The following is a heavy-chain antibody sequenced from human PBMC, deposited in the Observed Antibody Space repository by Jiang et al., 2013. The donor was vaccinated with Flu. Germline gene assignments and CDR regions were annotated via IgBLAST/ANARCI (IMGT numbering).Heavy chain of an antibody. Sequence: LLKPSETLSLTCGVSGYSISSGYYWGWIRQPPGKGLEWIGSIYQSGSTYYNPSLKSRLTISVDTSKNQFSLRLNSVTAADTAVYYCASHIAAPTFDAFDFWGQGTMVTVSS. D-gene: IGHD6-13*01. CDR3: ASHIAAPTFDAFDF. J-gene: IGHJ3*01. CDR1: GYSISSGYY. V-gene: IGHV4-38-2*01. CDR2: IYQSGST.